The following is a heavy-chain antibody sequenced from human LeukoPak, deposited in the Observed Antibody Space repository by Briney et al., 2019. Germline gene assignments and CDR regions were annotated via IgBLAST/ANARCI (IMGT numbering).Heavy chain of an antibody. V-gene: IGHV3-15*01. Sequence: PGGSLRLSCAASGFTFSNAWMSWVRQAPGKGLEWVGRIKSKTDGGTTDYAAPVKGRFTIPRDDSKNTLYLQMNSLKTEDTAVYYCTTFSRGYFDWLLYPSHFDYWGQGTLVTVSS. CDR1: GFTFSNAW. CDR2: IKSKTDGGTT. J-gene: IGHJ4*02. CDR3: TTFSRGYFDWLLYPSHFDY. D-gene: IGHD3-9*01.